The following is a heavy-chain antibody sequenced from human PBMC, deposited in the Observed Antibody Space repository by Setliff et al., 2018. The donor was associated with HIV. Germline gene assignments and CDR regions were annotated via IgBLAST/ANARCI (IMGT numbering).Heavy chain of an antibody. J-gene: IGHJ6*02. V-gene: IGHV5-51*01. D-gene: IGHD1-20*01. CDR1: GYSFTSYW. CDR3: ASSITVAGGRSFYYYARDV. CDR2: INPGDSDI. Sequence: GESLKISCKASGYSFTSYWIGWVRQMPGKGLEWMGIINPGDSDIRYSPSFRGQVTISVDKSINTAYLQWSSLKASDTAMYYCASSITVAGGRSFYYYARDVWGQGTTVTVSS.